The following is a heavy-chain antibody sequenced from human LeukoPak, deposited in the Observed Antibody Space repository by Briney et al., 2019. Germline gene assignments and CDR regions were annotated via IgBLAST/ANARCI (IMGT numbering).Heavy chain of an antibody. J-gene: IGHJ4*02. Sequence: GGSLRLSCAASGFSVSTNYLDWVRQAPGKGLEWVSVLYSGGSTYYADSVRGRSTISRDNSKNTLYLQMDSLRAEDTAVYYCVKEGVGSSYFFNYWGQGTLVTVSS. V-gene: IGHV3-53*01. CDR1: GFSVSTNY. CDR2: LYSGGST. D-gene: IGHD1-26*01. CDR3: VKEGVGSSYFFNY.